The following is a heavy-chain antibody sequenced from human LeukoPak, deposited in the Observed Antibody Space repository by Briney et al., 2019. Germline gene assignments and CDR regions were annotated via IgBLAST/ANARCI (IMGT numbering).Heavy chain of an antibody. CDR1: GFTFSNYA. Sequence: GGSLRLSCAASGFTFSNYAMTWVRQAPGKGLEWLSAITAGGETTHYADSVKGRFTISRDNSKNTLYVQMNSLRAEDTAVYYCVRGISDYIGWGRGTLVTVSS. D-gene: IGHD4-11*01. CDR2: ITAGGETT. J-gene: IGHJ4*02. CDR3: VRGISDYIG. V-gene: IGHV3-23*01.